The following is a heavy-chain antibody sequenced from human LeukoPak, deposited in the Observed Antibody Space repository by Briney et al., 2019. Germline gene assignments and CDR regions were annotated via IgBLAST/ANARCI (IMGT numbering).Heavy chain of an antibody. Sequence: SVKVSCKASGGTFSSYAISWVRQAPGQGLEWMGGIIPIFGTANYAQKFQGRVTMTTDTSTSTAYMELRSLRSDDTAVYYCARVSDSSSWYGLTLRYYYMDVWGKGTTVTISS. V-gene: IGHV1-69*05. CDR2: IIPIFGTA. D-gene: IGHD6-13*01. CDR1: GGTFSSYA. CDR3: ARVSDSSSWYGLTLRYYYMDV. J-gene: IGHJ6*03.